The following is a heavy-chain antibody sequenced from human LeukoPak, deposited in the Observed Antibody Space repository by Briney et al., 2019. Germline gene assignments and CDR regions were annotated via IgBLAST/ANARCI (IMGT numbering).Heavy chain of an antibody. V-gene: IGHV1-8*01. J-gene: IGHJ4*02. CDR2: MNPNSGNT. Sequence: GASVKVSCKAPGYTFTSYDINWVRQATGQGLEWMRWMNPNSGNTGYAQKFQGRVTMTRNTSISTAYMELSSLRSEDTAVYYCARSSQLVLGGFDYWGQGTLVTVSS. D-gene: IGHD6-13*01. CDR1: GYTFTSYD. CDR3: ARSSQLVLGGFDY.